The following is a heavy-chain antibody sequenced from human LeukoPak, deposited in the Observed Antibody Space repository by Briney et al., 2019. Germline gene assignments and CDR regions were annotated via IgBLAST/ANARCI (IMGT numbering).Heavy chain of an antibody. Sequence: ASVKVSCEASGYTFTGYYMHWVRQAPGQGLEWTGRINPNNGGTNYAQKFQGRVTMTGDTSISTAYMELSSLRSDDTAVYYCTRESGSYHGNDYWGQGTLVTVSS. CDR2: INPNNGGT. J-gene: IGHJ4*02. CDR1: GYTFTGYY. D-gene: IGHD1-26*01. CDR3: TRESGSYHGNDY. V-gene: IGHV1-2*06.